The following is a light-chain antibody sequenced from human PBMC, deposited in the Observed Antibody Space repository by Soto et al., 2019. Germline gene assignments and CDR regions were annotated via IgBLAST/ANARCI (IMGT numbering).Light chain of an antibody. CDR1: QSVNSNL. V-gene: IGKV3-20*01. CDR3: QQYGSSLIT. CDR2: GAS. J-gene: IGKJ5*01. Sequence: EIVLTQSPDTLSLSPGERATLSCRASQSVNSNLLAWYQQKPGQAPRLLIYGASNRATGIPDRFSGSGYGTDFTLSISRLEPEDFAVYYCQQYGSSLITFGQGTRLEIK.